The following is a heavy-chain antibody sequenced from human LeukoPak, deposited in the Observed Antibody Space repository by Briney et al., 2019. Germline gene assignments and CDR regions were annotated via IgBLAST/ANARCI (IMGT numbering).Heavy chain of an antibody. CDR2: IYTSGST. V-gene: IGHV4-61*02. J-gene: IGHJ4*02. CDR3: AREKYNSGSYYPLDY. Sequence: SETLSLTCTVSGGSISSGSYYWSWIRQPAGKGLEWIGRIYTSGSTNYNPSLKSRVTISVDTSKNQFSLKLSSVTAADTAVYYCAREKYNSGSYYPLDYWGQGTLVTVSS. D-gene: IGHD3-10*01. CDR1: GGSISSGSYY.